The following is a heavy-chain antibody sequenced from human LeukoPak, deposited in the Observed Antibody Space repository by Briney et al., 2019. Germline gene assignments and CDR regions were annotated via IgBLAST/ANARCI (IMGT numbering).Heavy chain of an antibody. D-gene: IGHD2-8*01. CDR3: TTYPMVYATNY. J-gene: IGHJ4*02. CDR1: GFTFSNAW. CDR2: IKSKTDGGTT. Sequence: MAGGSLRLSCGASGFTFSNAWMSWVRQAPGKGLEWVGRIKSKTDGGTTDYAAPVKGRFTISRDDSKNTLFLQMNSLKTEDTAVYYCTTYPMVYATNYWGQGTLVTVSS. V-gene: IGHV3-15*01.